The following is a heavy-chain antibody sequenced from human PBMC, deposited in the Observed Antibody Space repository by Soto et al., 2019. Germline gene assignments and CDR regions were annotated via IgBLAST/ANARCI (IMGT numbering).Heavy chain of an antibody. CDR1: GGSITNSRYY. V-gene: IGHV4-39*02. CDR2: VSSSGKT. Sequence: SETLSLTCNVTGGSITNSRYYWVWVRQPPERGLEWIGAVSSSGKTFYIPSLESRVAITSDASKNDFSLSLTSVTTADTAVYSCARYSETALVTGFDCWGQGIRVTVSS. CDR3: ARYSETALVTGFDC. J-gene: IGHJ4*02. D-gene: IGHD5-18*01.